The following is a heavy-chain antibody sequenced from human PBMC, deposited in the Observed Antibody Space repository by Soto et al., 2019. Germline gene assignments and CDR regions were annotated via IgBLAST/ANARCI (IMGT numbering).Heavy chain of an antibody. Sequence: EVQLVESGGGLVKPGGSLRLSCAASGFTFSSYSMNWVRQAPGKGLEWVSSISSSSSYIYYADSVKGRFTISRDNAKNSLYLQMNSLRAEDTAVYYCARDILLRGAAGTGNDAFDIWGQGTMVTVSS. V-gene: IGHV3-21*01. CDR1: GFTFSSYS. CDR3: ARDILLRGAAGTGNDAFDI. CDR2: ISSSSSYI. J-gene: IGHJ3*02. D-gene: IGHD6-19*01.